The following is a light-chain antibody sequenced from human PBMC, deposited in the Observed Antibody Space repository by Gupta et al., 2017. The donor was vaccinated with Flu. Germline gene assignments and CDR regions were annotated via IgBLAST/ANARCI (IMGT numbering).Light chain of an antibody. V-gene: IGLV4-69*01. J-gene: IGLJ3*02. CDR3: QTWGTGIQG. CDR1: SGHSSYA. Sequence: QLVLTQSPSASASLGASVKLTCTLSSGHSSYAIAWHQQQPEKGPRYLMKLNSDGSHSKGDGIPDRFSGSSSGAERYLTISSLQSEDEAYYYCQTWGTGIQGLGGGTKLTV. CDR2: LNSDGSH.